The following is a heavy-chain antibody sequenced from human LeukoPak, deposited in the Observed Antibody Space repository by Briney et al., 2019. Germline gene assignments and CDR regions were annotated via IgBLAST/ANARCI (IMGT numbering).Heavy chain of an antibody. D-gene: IGHD2-21*02. CDR3: AKDMYCGGDCLDS. J-gene: IGHJ4*02. CDR1: GYSISSGYY. V-gene: IGHV4-38-2*02. CDR2: MYHRGGPN. Sequence: SETLSLTCTVSGYSISSGYYWGWIRQPPGKGLEWIGRMYHRGGPNYYNPSLKSRVTISVDMSKDQFSLKLSSVTAADTAVYYCAKDMYCGGDCLDSWGQGTLVTVSS.